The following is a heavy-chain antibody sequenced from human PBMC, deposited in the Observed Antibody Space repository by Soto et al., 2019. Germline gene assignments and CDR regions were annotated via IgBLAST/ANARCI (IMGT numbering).Heavy chain of an antibody. CDR3: ARYCSGVTCHKGAPDY. V-gene: IGHV1-18*01. D-gene: IGHD2-15*01. J-gene: IGHJ4*02. Sequence: GASVKVSCKVCVYSLTTYGITWVRQAPGQGLEWMGWINTYNGATNYAQNLQGRVTMTTDTSTSTAYMELRILRSDDTAVYYCARYCSGVTCHKGAPDYWGQGTLVTVYS. CDR2: INTYNGAT. CDR1: VYSLTTYG.